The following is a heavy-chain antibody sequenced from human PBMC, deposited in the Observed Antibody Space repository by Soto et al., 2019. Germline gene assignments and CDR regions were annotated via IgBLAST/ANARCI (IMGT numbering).Heavy chain of an antibody. Sequence: GGSLRLSCAASGFTFSSYGMHWVRQAPGKGLEWVAVISYDGSNKYYADSVKGRFTISRDNSKNTLYLQMNSLRAEDTAVYYCAKDVVVPVSYYFDYRGQGTLVTVSS. J-gene: IGHJ4*02. V-gene: IGHV3-30*18. D-gene: IGHD2-15*01. CDR1: GFTFSSYG. CDR3: AKDVVVPVSYYFDY. CDR2: ISYDGSNK.